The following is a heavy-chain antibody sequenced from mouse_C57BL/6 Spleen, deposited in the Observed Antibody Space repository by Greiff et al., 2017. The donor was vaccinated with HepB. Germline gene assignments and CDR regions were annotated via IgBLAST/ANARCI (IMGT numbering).Heavy chain of an antibody. Sequence: VQLQQSGAELVKPGASVKISCKASGYAFSSYWMNWVKQRPGKGLEWIGQIYPGDGDTNYNGKFKGKATLTADKSSSTAYMQLSSLTSEDSAVYVGARWGLAYYSNYGYAMDYWGQGTSVTVSS. CDR1: GYAFSSYW. CDR3: ARWGLAYYSNYGYAMDY. J-gene: IGHJ4*01. CDR2: IYPGDGDT. V-gene: IGHV1-80*01. D-gene: IGHD2-5*01.